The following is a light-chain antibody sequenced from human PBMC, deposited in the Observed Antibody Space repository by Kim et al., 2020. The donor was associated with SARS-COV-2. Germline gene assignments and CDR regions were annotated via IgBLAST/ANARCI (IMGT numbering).Light chain of an antibody. CDR2: DVD. CDR1: RSNIGAYNF. CDR3: SSFRSGNTLL. V-gene: IGLV2-14*04. Sequence: GQSITISCTGTRSNIGAYNFVSWYQQHPGEAPKVIIYDVDTRPSGVSSRFSGSKSGTTASLTISEVQAEDEADYYCSSFRSGNTLLFGGGTQLTVL. J-gene: IGLJ3*02.